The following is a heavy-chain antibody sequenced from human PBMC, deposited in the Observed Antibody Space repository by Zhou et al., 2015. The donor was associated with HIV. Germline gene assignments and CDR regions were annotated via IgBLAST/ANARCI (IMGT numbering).Heavy chain of an antibody. J-gene: IGHJ6*02. CDR1: GYTFTSYY. V-gene: IGHV1-46*01. CDR2: INPSGGST. D-gene: IGHD2-2*01. CDR3: ARDSVRAGRPAAEGYGMDV. Sequence: QVQLVQSGAEVKKPGASVKVSCKASGYTFTSYYMHWVRQAPGQGLEWMGIINPSGGSTSYAQKFQGRVTMTRDTSTSTVYMELSSLRSEDTAVYYCARDSVRAGRPAAEGYGMDVWGQGTTVTVSS.